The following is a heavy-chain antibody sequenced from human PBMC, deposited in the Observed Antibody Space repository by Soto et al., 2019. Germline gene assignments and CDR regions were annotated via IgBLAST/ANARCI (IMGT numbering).Heavy chain of an antibody. CDR1: GYTFTSYG. CDR2: ISAYNGNT. CDR3: SREPNYFDY. J-gene: IGHJ4*02. V-gene: IGHV1-18*01. Sequence: QVQLVQSGAEVKKPGASVKVSCKASGYTFTSYGISWVRQAPGQVLEWMGWISAYNGNTKYAQKLQGIGTMTTDTSKSTAYMELRSLRSDDAAVYDCSREPNYFDYWGQGTLVTVSS.